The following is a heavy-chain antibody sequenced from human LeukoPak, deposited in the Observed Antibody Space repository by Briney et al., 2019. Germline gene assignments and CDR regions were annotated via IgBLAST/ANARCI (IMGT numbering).Heavy chain of an antibody. Sequence: SETLSLTCAVYGGSFSGYYWSWIRQPPGKGLEWIGEINRSGSTNYNPSLKSRVTISVDTSKNQFSLKLSSMTAADTAVYYCAGGSLYYYMDVWGKGTTVTVSS. CDR3: AGGSLYYYMDV. J-gene: IGHJ6*03. CDR2: INRSGST. V-gene: IGHV4-34*01. CDR1: GGSFSGYY.